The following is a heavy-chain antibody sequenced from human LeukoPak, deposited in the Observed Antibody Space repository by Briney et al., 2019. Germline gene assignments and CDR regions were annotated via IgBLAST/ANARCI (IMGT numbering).Heavy chain of an antibody. CDR2: NFYSGST. Sequence: PSETLSLTCNVSGGSISSYYWSWIRQPPGKGLEWIGYNFYSGSTSYNPSLKSRVTISLDTSKSQFSLKLSSVTAADTAVYYCARARYSSGWYLDYWGQGTLVTVSS. J-gene: IGHJ4*02. CDR1: GGSISSYY. D-gene: IGHD6-19*01. V-gene: IGHV4-59*01. CDR3: ARARYSSGWYLDY.